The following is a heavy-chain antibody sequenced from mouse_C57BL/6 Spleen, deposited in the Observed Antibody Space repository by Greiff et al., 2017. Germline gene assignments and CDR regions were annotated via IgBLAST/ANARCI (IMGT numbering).Heavy chain of an antibody. Sequence: EVQRVESGGGLVKPGGSLKLSCAASGFTFSSYAMSWVRQTPEKRLEWVATISDGGSYTYYPDNVKGRFTISRDNAKNNLYLQMSHLKSEDTAMYYCARENYYGSSDYFDYWGQGTTLTVSS. CDR1: GFTFSSYA. V-gene: IGHV5-4*01. J-gene: IGHJ2*01. D-gene: IGHD1-1*01. CDR3: ARENYYGSSDYFDY. CDR2: ISDGGSYT.